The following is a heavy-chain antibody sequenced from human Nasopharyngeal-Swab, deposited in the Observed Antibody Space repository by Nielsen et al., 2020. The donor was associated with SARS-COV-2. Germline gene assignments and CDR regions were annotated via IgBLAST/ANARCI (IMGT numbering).Heavy chain of an antibody. CDR3: VSSWYGDYYYYYGMDV. CDR1: GGSISSSSYY. Sequence: SETLSLTCTVSGGSISSSSYYWGWIRQPPGKGLEWIGSIYYSGSTYYNPSLKSRVTISVDTSKNQFSLKLSSVTAADTAVYYCVSSWYGDYYYYYGMDVWGQGTTVTVSS. V-gene: IGHV4-39*07. D-gene: IGHD6-13*01. CDR2: IYYSGST. J-gene: IGHJ6*02.